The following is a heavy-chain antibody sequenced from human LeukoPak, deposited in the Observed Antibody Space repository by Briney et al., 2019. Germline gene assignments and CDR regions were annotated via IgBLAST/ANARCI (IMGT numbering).Heavy chain of an antibody. Sequence: SETLSLTCTVSGGSISSSSYYWSWIRQPPGKGLEWIGYIYYSGSTNYNPSLKSRVTISVDTSKNQFSLKLSSVTAADTAVYYCARDRGWSQPFDAFDIWGQGTMVTVSS. CDR3: ARDRGWSQPFDAFDI. CDR1: GGSISSSSYY. V-gene: IGHV4-61*01. CDR2: IYYSGST. D-gene: IGHD3-10*01. J-gene: IGHJ3*02.